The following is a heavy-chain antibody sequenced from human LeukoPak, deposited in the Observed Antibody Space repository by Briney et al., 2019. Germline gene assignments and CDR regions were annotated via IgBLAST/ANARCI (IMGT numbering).Heavy chain of an antibody. CDR2: INHSGST. V-gene: IGHV4-34*01. Sequence: SETPSLTCAVYGGSFSGYYWSWIRQPPGRGLEWIGEINHSGSTNYNPSLKSRVTISVDTSKNQFSLKLSSVTAADTAVYYCARMMGYYYYGMDVWGQGTTVTVSS. D-gene: IGHD3-16*01. J-gene: IGHJ6*02. CDR3: ARMMGYYYYGMDV. CDR1: GGSFSGYY.